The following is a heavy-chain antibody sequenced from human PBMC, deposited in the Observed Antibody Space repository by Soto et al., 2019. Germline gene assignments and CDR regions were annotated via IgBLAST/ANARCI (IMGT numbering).Heavy chain of an antibody. CDR3: ARSPPPYYDFWSGWDNWFDP. CDR2: IIPILGIA. Sequence: KVSCKASGGTFSSYTISWVRQAPGQGLEWMGRIIPILGIANYAQKFQGRVTITADKSTSTAYMELSSLRSEDTAVYYCARSPPPYYDFWSGWDNWFDPWGQGTLVTVSS. J-gene: IGHJ5*02. CDR1: GGTFSSYT. D-gene: IGHD3-3*01. V-gene: IGHV1-69*02.